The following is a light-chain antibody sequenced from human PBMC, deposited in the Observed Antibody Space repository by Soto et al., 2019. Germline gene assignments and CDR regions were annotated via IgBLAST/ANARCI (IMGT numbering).Light chain of an antibody. J-gene: IGKJ1*01. V-gene: IGKV3-15*01. CDR3: QQYDSLWA. Sequence: EILMTQSPASLSVSPGERVTLSCWASQRVGPNLAWYQHRPGKAPRLLIYAASTRAAGVPARFSGSGFGTQFTLTISSLQSEDSAVYYCQQYDSLWAVGQGTKVEIK. CDR1: QRVGPN. CDR2: AAS.